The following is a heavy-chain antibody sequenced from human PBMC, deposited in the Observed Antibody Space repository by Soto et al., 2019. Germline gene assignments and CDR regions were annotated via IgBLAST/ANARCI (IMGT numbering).Heavy chain of an antibody. CDR3: ARLVGAYQHYIDY. Sequence: PGGSLRLSFAASGFTFISNSMIWVRQAPGKGLEWVSYIDSTSMHIYYADSVKGRFTITRDNAKKSVYLQMTSLRAEGTAVYYCARLVGAYQHYIDYWGQGTLVTVSS. D-gene: IGHD1-26*01. V-gene: IGHV3-21*01. CDR2: IDSTSMHI. J-gene: IGHJ4*02. CDR1: GFTFISNS.